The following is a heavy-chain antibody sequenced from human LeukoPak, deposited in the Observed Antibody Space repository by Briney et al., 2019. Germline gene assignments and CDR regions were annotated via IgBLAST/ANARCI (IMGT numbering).Heavy chain of an antibody. CDR3: ATLDASGASGWYLHFDY. J-gene: IGHJ4*02. CDR1: GGTFSSYA. CDR2: IIPIFGTA. V-gene: IGHV1-69*13. D-gene: IGHD6-19*01. Sequence: SVKVSCKASGGTFSSYAISWVRQAPGQGLEWMGGIIPIFGTANYAQKFQGRVTITADESTSTAYMELSSLRSEDTAVYYCATLDASGASGWYLHFDYWGQGTLVTVSS.